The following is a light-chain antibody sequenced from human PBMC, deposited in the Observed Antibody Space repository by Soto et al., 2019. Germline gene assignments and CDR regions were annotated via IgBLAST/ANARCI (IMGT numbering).Light chain of an antibody. CDR2: QDN. CDR3: QAWDSSTVL. V-gene: IGLV3-1*01. J-gene: IGLJ2*01. CDR1: NLGKKY. Sequence: SYELTQPPSVSVSPGRTASITCSGDNLGKKYVSWYKQKPGQSPVVAIYQDNKRPSGIPERISGSNSGNTATLTIGGTQAXDEADYYCQAWDSSTVLFGGGTRLTV.